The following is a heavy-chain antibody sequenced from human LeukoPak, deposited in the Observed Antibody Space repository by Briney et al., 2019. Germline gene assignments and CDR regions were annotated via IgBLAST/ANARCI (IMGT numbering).Heavy chain of an antibody. CDR2: ISSSSSYM. CDR1: GITFSSYS. D-gene: IGHD3-22*01. Sequence: GGSLRLSCAASGITFSSYSMNWVRQAPGKGLEWVSSISSSSSYMYYADSVKGRFTISRDNAKNSLYLQMNSLRAEDTAVYYCARNSGSQGAFDIWGQGTMVTVSS. J-gene: IGHJ3*02. CDR3: ARNSGSQGAFDI. V-gene: IGHV3-21*01.